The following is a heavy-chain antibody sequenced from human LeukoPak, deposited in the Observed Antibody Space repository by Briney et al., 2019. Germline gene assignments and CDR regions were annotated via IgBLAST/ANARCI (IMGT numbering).Heavy chain of an antibody. Sequence: PGGSLRLSCAASGFTFDNHGMSWVRQVPGKGLEWVSSINWNGDTTAYEDSVKGRFTVSRDNAKNSLYLQMNSLRAEDTALYYCAKAIGRAITMVRGVIITSAFDIWGQGTMVTVSS. CDR2: INWNGDTT. CDR1: GFTFDNHG. CDR3: AKAIGRAITMVRGVIITSAFDI. D-gene: IGHD3-10*01. J-gene: IGHJ3*02. V-gene: IGHV3-20*04.